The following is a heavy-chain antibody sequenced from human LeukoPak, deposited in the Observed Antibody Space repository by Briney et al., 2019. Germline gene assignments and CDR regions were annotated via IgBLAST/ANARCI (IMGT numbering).Heavy chain of an antibody. CDR1: GGSFSGYY. CDR3: ARHSAHSSTNDAFDI. D-gene: IGHD6-13*01. V-gene: IGHV4-34*01. Sequence: SETLSLTCAVYGGSFSGYYWSWIRQPPGKGLEWIGEINHSGSTNYNPSLKSRVTISVDTSKNQFSLKLSSVTAADTAVYYCARHSAHSSTNDAFDIWGQGTMVTVSS. CDR2: INHSGST. J-gene: IGHJ3*02.